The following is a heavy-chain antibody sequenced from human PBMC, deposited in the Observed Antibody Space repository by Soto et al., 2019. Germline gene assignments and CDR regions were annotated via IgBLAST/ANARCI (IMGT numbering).Heavy chain of an antibody. Sequence: SETLSLTCTVSGGSISSGDYYWSWIRQPPGKGLEWIGYIYYSGSTCYNPSLKSRVTISVDTSKNQFSLKLSSVTAADTAVYYCAREFQYCISTSCYLDAFDIWGQGTMVTVSS. CDR2: IYYSGST. D-gene: IGHD2-2*01. V-gene: IGHV4-30-4*01. CDR1: GGSISSGDYY. CDR3: AREFQYCISTSCYLDAFDI. J-gene: IGHJ3*02.